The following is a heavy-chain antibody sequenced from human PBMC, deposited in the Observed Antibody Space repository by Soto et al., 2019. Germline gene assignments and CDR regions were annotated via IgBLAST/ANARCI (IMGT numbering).Heavy chain of an antibody. D-gene: IGHD3-22*01. CDR2: IIPILGIA. CDR1: GGTFSSYT. V-gene: IGHV1-69*08. Sequence: QVQLVQSGAEVKKPGSSVKVSCKASGGTFSSYTISWVRQAPGQGLEWMGRIIPILGIANYAQKFQGRVTSTADKSTSTAYMELSSLRYEDTAVYYCAREGSSGWDDAFDIWGQGTMVTVSS. J-gene: IGHJ3*02. CDR3: AREGSSGWDDAFDI.